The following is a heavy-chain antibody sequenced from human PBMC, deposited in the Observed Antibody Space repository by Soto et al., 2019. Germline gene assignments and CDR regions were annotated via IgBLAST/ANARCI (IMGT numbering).Heavy chain of an antibody. CDR1: GFTFSSYS. V-gene: IGHV3-21*01. D-gene: IGHD6-13*01. Sequence: GGSLRLSCAASGFTFSSYSMNWVRQAPGKGLEWVSSISSSSSYIYYADSVKGRFTISRDNAKNSLYLQMNSLRAEDTAVYYCARELAGAAAGRAYYYGMDVWGQGTTVTVSS. CDR2: ISSSSSYI. CDR3: ARELAGAAAGRAYYYGMDV. J-gene: IGHJ6*02.